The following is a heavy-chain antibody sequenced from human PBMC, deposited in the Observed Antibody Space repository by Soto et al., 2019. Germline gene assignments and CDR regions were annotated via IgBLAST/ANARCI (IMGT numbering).Heavy chain of an antibody. Sequence: EVQLVESGGGLVQPGGSLRLSCAASGFTFSTYWMHWVRQAPGKGLVWVSHIDSDGSSTTYADSVKGRFTISRDNAKNTLYLQMNSLRAEDTAVYYCVRDDFSLGIDYWGQGTLVTVSS. CDR2: IDSDGSST. CDR1: GFTFSTYW. V-gene: IGHV3-74*01. D-gene: IGHD3-16*01. CDR3: VRDDFSLGIDY. J-gene: IGHJ4*02.